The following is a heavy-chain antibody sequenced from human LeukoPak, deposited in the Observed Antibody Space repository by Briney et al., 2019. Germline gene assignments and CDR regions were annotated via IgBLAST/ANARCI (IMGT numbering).Heavy chain of an antibody. CDR1: GFTFSSFS. CDR3: ARASFTMVRGVIISEYFDY. CDR2: ISGSTTYI. J-gene: IGHJ4*02. Sequence: PGGSLRLSCAASGFTFSSFSMNWVRQAPGKGLEWVSSISGSTTYIYYADSVKGRFTISRDNSKNTLYLQMNSLRAEDTAVYYCARASFTMVRGVIISEYFDYWGQGTLVTVSS. D-gene: IGHD3-10*01. V-gene: IGHV3-21*01.